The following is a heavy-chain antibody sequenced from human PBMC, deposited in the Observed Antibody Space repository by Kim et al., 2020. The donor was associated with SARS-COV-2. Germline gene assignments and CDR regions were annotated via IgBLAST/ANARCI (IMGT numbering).Heavy chain of an antibody. Sequence: GGSLRLSCAASGFTFSSYGMHWVRQAPGKGLEWVAVIWYDGSNKYYADSVKGRFTISRDNSKNTLYLQMNSLRAEDTAVYYCARGYCSGGSCYEEDYWGQGTLVTVSS. V-gene: IGHV3-33*01. J-gene: IGHJ4*02. D-gene: IGHD2-15*01. CDR3: ARGYCSGGSCYEEDY. CDR2: IWYDGSNK. CDR1: GFTFSSYG.